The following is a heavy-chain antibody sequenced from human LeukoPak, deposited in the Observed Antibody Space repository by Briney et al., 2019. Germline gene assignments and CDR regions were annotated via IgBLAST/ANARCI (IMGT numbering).Heavy chain of an antibody. CDR1: GFTFSSYA. V-gene: IGHV3-30*04. J-gene: IGHJ5*02. D-gene: IGHD4-17*01. CDR3: ARARMTTVRNAINWFDP. CDR2: ISYDGSNK. Sequence: GRSLRLSCAASGFTFSSYAMHWVRQAPGKGLEWVAVISYDGSNKYYADSVKGRFTISRDNSNNTLYLQMNSLRAEDTAVYYCARARMTTVRNAINWFDPWGQGTLVTVSS.